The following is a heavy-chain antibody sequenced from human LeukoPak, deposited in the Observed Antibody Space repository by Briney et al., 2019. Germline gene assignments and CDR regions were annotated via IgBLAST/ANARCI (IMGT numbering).Heavy chain of an antibody. J-gene: IGHJ4*02. Sequence: GGSLRLSCAASGFTFSSYGMHWVRQAPGKGLEWVAVISYDGSNKYYADSVKGRFTISRDNSKNTLYLQMNSLRAEDTALYYCAKDIDIYSYGYATFDYWGQGTLVTVSS. V-gene: IGHV3-30*18. D-gene: IGHD5-18*01. CDR1: GFTFSSYG. CDR3: AKDIDIYSYGYATFDY. CDR2: ISYDGSNK.